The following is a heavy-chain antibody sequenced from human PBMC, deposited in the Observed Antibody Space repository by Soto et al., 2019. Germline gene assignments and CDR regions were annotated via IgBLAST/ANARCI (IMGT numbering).Heavy chain of an antibody. Sequence: SVKVSCKASGDTFSSYAISWVRQAPGQGLEWMGGIIPIFGTANYAQKFQGRVTITADESTSTAYMELSSLRSEDTAVYYCARDYDFWSGYGPNGMDVWGQGTTVTVSS. CDR2: IIPIFGTA. CDR1: GDTFSSYA. CDR3: ARDYDFWSGYGPNGMDV. D-gene: IGHD3-3*01. V-gene: IGHV1-69*13. J-gene: IGHJ6*02.